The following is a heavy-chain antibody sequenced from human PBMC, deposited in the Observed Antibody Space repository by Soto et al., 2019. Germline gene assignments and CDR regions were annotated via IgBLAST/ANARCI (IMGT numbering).Heavy chain of an antibody. CDR2: ISAYNGNT. CDR1: GYTFISYG. Sequence: ASVKVSCKXSGYTFISYGISWVRQAPGQGLEWMGWISAYNGNTNYAQKPQGRVTMTTDTSTSTAYMELRSLRSDDTAVYYCARSDLKYYDSSGKRLDAFDIWGQGTMVTVSS. D-gene: IGHD3-22*01. V-gene: IGHV1-18*01. J-gene: IGHJ3*02. CDR3: ARSDLKYYDSSGKRLDAFDI.